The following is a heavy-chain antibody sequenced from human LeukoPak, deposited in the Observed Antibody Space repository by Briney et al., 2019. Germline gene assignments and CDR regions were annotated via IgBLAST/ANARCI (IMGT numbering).Heavy chain of an antibody. CDR3: ASLYGDYGRPLPTDLYYYYGMDV. CDR2: IIPILGIA. J-gene: IGHJ6*02. D-gene: IGHD4-17*01. V-gene: IGHV1-69*04. Sequence: SVKVSCKASGGTFSSYAISWVRQATGQGLEWMGRIIPILGIANYAQKFQGRVTITADKSTSTAYMELSSLRSEDTAVYYCASLYGDYGRPLPTDLYYYYGMDVWGQGTTVTVSS. CDR1: GGTFSSYA.